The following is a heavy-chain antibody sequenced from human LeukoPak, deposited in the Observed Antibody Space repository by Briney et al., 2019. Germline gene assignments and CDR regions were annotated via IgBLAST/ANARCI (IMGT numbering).Heavy chain of an antibody. CDR1: GGSFSGYY. J-gene: IGHJ4*02. CDR2: INHSGST. CDR3: ARHRRYCSSTSCSYSGYDDY. Sequence: SETLSLTCAVYGGSFSGYYWSWIRQPPGKGLEWIGEINHSGSTNYNPSLKSRVTISVDTSKNQFSLKLSSVTAADTAVYYCARHRRYCSSTSCSYSGYDDYWGQGTLVTVSS. D-gene: IGHD2-2*01. V-gene: IGHV4-34*01.